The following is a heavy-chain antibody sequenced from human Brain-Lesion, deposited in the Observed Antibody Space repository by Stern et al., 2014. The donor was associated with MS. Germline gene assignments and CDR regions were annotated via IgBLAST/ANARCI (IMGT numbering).Heavy chain of an antibody. CDR1: EFSFSGYW. J-gene: IGHJ6*02. CDR2: IKHDGSET. CDR3: ARDGGTVTMVRGHFYYYGMDV. Sequence: EVQLVQSGGGLVQPGGSLRLSCAATEFSFSGYWMNWVRQAPGKGLEWVANIKHDGSETYYVDSVKGRFTISRDNSKNSLYLQMNSLRAEDSAVYYCARDGGTVTMVRGHFYYYGMDVWGQGTTVTVSS. V-gene: IGHV3-7*01. D-gene: IGHD3-10*01.